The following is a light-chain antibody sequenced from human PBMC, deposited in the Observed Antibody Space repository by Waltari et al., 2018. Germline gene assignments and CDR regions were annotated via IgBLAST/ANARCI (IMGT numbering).Light chain of an antibody. V-gene: IGLV1-47*01. CDR1: SSNIGSNY. J-gene: IGLJ2*01. CDR2: RNN. CDR3: AAWDDSLSAGV. Sequence: QSVLTQPPSASGTPGQRVTISCSGSSSNIGSNYVYWYQQLPGTAPKLLSYRNNQRPSGVPDRFSGSKSGTSASLAISGLRSEDEADYYCAAWDDSLSAGVFGGGTKLTVL.